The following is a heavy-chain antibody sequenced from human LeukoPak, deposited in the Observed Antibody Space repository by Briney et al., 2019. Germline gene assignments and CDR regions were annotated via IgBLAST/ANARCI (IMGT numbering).Heavy chain of an antibody. Sequence: GGSLRLSCAASGFTFSSYSMNWVRQAPGKGLEWGSYISGSSSTIYYADSVKGRFTISRDNGKNTLYLQMNSLRAEDTAIYYCVSAIRGSPIDYWGQGTLVSVSS. V-gene: IGHV3-48*01. CDR1: GFTFSSYS. CDR2: ISGSSSTI. J-gene: IGHJ4*02. CDR3: VSAIRGSPIDY. D-gene: IGHD3-10*01.